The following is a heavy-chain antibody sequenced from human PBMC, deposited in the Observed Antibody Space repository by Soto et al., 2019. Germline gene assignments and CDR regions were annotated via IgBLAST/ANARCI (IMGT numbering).Heavy chain of an antibody. CDR2: VSHSGIA. Sequence: QVQLQQWGAGLLKPSETLSLTCTVYGASFACYYWTWLRQSPGKGLEWMGEVSHSGIAKYNPSLGSRVTISLDTSHNQFSLDLTSVTAADTAVYECARYGGTSIWYFDIWGSGTLVSVSS. CDR1: GASFACYY. CDR3: ARYGGTSIWYFDI. V-gene: IGHV4-34*01. J-gene: IGHJ2*01. D-gene: IGHD2-15*01.